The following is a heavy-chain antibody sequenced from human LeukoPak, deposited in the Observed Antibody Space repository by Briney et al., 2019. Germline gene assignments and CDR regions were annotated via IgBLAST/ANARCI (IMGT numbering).Heavy chain of an antibody. CDR2: INHSGST. CDR1: GGSFSGYY. V-gene: IGHV4-34*01. CDR3: ARGRNWNDGWFDP. D-gene: IGHD1-1*01. Sequence: PSETLSLTCAVYGGSFSGYYWSWIRQPPGKGLEWIGEINHSGSTNYNPSLKSRVTISVDTSKNQFSLKQSSVTAADTAVYYCARGRNWNDGWFDPWGQGTLVTVSS. J-gene: IGHJ5*02.